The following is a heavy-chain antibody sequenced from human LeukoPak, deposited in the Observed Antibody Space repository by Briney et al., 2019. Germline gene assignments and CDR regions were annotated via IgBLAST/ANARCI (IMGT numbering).Heavy chain of an antibody. V-gene: IGHV3-11*03. D-gene: IGHD6-19*01. Sequence: GGSLRLSCAASGFTFSDYYMSWIRQAPGKGLEWVSYISSSSSYTNYADSVKGRFTISRDNAKNSLYLQMNSLRAEDTAVYYCARTEKRSSGWYDAFDIWGQGTMVTVSS. CDR1: GFTFSDYY. J-gene: IGHJ3*02. CDR3: ARTEKRSSGWYDAFDI. CDR2: ISSSSSYT.